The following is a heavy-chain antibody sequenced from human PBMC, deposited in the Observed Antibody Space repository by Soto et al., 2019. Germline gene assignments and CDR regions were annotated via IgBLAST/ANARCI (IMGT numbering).Heavy chain of an antibody. J-gene: IGHJ1*01. CDR3: ATLGDRAPAGKYFQH. V-gene: IGHV1-58*01. D-gene: IGHD3-16*01. CDR2: IVVGSGNT. CDR1: GFTFTSSA. Sequence: SCKASGFTFTSSAVQRVRQARGQRLEWIGWIVVGSGNTNYAQKFQERVTITRDMSTSTAYMELNSLRAEDTAVYYCATLGDRAPAGKYFQHWGQGTLVTVSS.